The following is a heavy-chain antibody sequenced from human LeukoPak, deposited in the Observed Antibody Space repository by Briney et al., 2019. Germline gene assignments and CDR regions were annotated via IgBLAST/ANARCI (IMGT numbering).Heavy chain of an antibody. CDR3: ARKYYLDV. V-gene: IGHV4-61*02. D-gene: IGHD3-10*01. CDR2: IYTSGST. J-gene: IGHJ6*02. Sequence: SQTLSLTCTVSGGSISSGSYYWSWIRQPAGKGLEWIGRIYTSGSTNYNPSLKSRVTISVDTSKNQFSLKLSSVTAADTAAYYCARKYYLDVWGQGTTVTVSS. CDR1: GGSISSGSYY.